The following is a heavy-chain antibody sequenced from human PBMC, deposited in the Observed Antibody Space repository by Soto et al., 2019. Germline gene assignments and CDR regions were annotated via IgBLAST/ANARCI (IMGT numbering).Heavy chain of an antibody. J-gene: IGHJ6*02. Sequence: VASVKVSCKASGYTFTSYAMHWVRQAPGQRLEWMGWINAGNGNTKYSQKFQSRVTITRDTSASTAYMELSSLRSEDTAVYYCARDLRGVGYCSSTSCPRGYYYYYYGMDVWGQGTTVTVSS. D-gene: IGHD2-2*01. CDR1: GYTFTSYA. CDR2: INAGNGNT. CDR3: ARDLRGVGYCSSTSCPRGYYYYYYGMDV. V-gene: IGHV1-3*01.